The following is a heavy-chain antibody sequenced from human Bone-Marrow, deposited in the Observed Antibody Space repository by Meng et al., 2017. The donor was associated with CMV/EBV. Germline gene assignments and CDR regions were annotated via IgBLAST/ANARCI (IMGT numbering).Heavy chain of an antibody. CDR3: ASRPTRYCSGGSCYVH. CDR1: GFTFSSYA. Sequence: GESLKISCAASGFTFSSYAMHWVRQAPGKGLEWVAVISYDGSNKYYADSVKGRFTISRDNSKNTLYLQMNSLSAEDTAVYYCASRPTRYCSGGSCYVHWGQGTLVTVSS. CDR2: ISYDGSNK. J-gene: IGHJ4*02. D-gene: IGHD2-15*01. V-gene: IGHV3-30*04.